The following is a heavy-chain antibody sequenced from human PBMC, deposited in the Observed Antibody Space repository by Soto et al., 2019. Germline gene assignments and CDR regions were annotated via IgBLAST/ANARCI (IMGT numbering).Heavy chain of an antibody. D-gene: IGHD3-9*01. CDR3: AKDSPIRADYDILTGYLEVSDYYYYMDV. Sequence: AVGSLRLSCAASGFTFSSYAMSWVRQAPGKGLEWVSAISGSGGSTYYADSVKGRFTISRDNSKNTLYLQMNSLRAEDTAVYYCAKDSPIRADYDILTGYLEVSDYYYYMDVWGKGTTVTVSS. CDR1: GFTFSSYA. J-gene: IGHJ6*03. V-gene: IGHV3-23*01. CDR2: ISGSGGST.